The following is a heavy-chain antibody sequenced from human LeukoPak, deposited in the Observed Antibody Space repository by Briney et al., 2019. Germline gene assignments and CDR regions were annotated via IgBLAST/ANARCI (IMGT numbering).Heavy chain of an antibody. Sequence: LEWVAVISYDGSNKYYADSVKGRFTISRDNSKNTLYLQMNSLRAEDTAVYYCAKNGRYCSGGSCYSPDYYYYGRDVWGQGTTVTVSS. J-gene: IGHJ6*02. CDR3: AKNGRYCSGGSCYSPDYYYYGRDV. CDR2: ISYDGSNK. V-gene: IGHV3-30*18. D-gene: IGHD2-15*01.